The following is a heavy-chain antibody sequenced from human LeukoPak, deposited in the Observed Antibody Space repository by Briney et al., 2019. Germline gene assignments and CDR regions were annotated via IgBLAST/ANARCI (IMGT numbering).Heavy chain of an antibody. Sequence: GGSLRLSCAASGFTFTTYSMNWVRQAPGKGLEWVSHISSSSSTIYYADSMKGRFTISRDNAEKSLYLQMNSLRAEDTAVYYCARETLYAFDIWGQGTMVTVSS. CDR1: GFTFTTYS. CDR3: ARETLYAFDI. CDR2: ISSSSSTI. V-gene: IGHV3-48*04. J-gene: IGHJ3*02.